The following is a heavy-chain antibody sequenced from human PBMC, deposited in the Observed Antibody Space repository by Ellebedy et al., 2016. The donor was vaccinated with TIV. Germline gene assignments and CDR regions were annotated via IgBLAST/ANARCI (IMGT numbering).Heavy chain of an antibody. CDR2: TYYSGSN. Sequence: MPSETLSLTCTVADGSISSYYWSWIRQPPGKGLEWIGYTYYSGSNNYNPSLKSRVTISVDTSKNQFSLKLSSVTAADTAVYYCARMGQLWSLGAFDYWGQGTLVTVSS. J-gene: IGHJ4*02. V-gene: IGHV4-59*01. D-gene: IGHD5-18*01. CDR1: DGSISSYY. CDR3: ARMGQLWSLGAFDY.